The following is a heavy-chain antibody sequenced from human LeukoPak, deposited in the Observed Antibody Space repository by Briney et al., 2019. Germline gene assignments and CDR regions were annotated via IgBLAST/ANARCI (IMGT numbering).Heavy chain of an antibody. J-gene: IGHJ6*04. CDR2: IIPIFGTA. V-gene: IGHV1-69*13. Sequence: SVEVSCKASGGTFSSYAISWVRQAPGQGLEWMGGIIPIFGTANYAQKFQGRVTITADESTSTAYMELSSLRSEDTAVYYCAREGWYSTYYYYGMDVWGKGTTVTVSS. CDR1: GGTFSSYA. D-gene: IGHD6-13*01. CDR3: AREGWYSTYYYYGMDV.